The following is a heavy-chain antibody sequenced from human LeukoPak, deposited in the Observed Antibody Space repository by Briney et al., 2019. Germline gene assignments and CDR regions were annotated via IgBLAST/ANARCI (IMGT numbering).Heavy chain of an antibody. CDR2: VGGDERT. CDR1: GFTFSRNA. Sequence: RAGGSLRLSCAASGFTFSRNAMSWVRQAPGRGLEWVSGVGGDERTHYADSVRGRFTISRDNSKNTVYLQMNSLRVEDAAVYYCAKDLSWWVTADCWGQGALVTVSS. D-gene: IGHD2-21*02. CDR3: AKDLSWWVTADC. J-gene: IGHJ4*02. V-gene: IGHV3-23*01.